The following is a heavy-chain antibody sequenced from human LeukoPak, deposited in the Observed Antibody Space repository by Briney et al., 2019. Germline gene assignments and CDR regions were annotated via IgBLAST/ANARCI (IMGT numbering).Heavy chain of an antibody. CDR2: IYYSGST. CDR3: AGSLNVDTAMAAYFDY. D-gene: IGHD5-18*01. CDR1: GGSISSGGYY. V-gene: IGHV4-31*03. Sequence: SETLSLTCTVSGGSISSGGYYWSWIRQHPGKGLEWIGYIYYSGSTYYNPSLKSRVTISLDTPKNQFSLKLSSVTAADTAVYYCAGSLNVDTAMAAYFDYWGQGTLVTVSS. J-gene: IGHJ4*02.